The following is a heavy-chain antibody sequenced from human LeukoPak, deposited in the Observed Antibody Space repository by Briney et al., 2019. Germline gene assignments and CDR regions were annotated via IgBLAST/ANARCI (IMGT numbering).Heavy chain of an antibody. CDR1: GFTFSSYV. D-gene: IGHD2-15*01. V-gene: IGHV3-21*01. CDR3: ARHGVVQDLDY. CDR2: ISNSGTYV. Sequence: GGSLRLSCAASGFTFSSYVMSWVRQAPGKGLEWVSSISNSGTYVYYADSVKGRFTISRDNAKNSLYLQMNTLSAEDTAVYYCARHGVVQDLDYWGQGTLVTVSS. J-gene: IGHJ4*02.